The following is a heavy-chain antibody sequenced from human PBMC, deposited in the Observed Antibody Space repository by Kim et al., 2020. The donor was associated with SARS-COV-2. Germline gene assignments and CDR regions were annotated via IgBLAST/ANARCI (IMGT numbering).Heavy chain of an antibody. J-gene: IGHJ5*02. CDR1: GGSFSGYY. Sequence: SETLSLTCAVYGGSFSGYYWSWIRQPPGKGLEWIGEINHSGSTNYNPSLKSRVTISVDTSKNQFSLKLSSVTAADTAVYYCARGPWGWLAPLPGGWFDP. CDR3: ARGPWGWLAPLPGGWFDP. CDR2: INHSGST. D-gene: IGHD7-27*01. V-gene: IGHV4-34*01.